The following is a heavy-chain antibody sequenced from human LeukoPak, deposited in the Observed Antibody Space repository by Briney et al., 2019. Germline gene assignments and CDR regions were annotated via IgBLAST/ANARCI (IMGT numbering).Heavy chain of an antibody. Sequence: SETLSLTCTVSGGSFSSGSYYWSWIRQPSGKGLEWIGYIYYSGSTNYNPSLKSRATISVDTSKNQFSLKLSSVTAADTAVYYCARHPYYDFWSGYYMGFDYWGQGTLVTVSS. CDR1: GGSFSSGSYY. CDR3: ARHPYYDFWSGYYMGFDY. CDR2: IYYSGST. D-gene: IGHD3-3*01. V-gene: IGHV4-61*01. J-gene: IGHJ4*02.